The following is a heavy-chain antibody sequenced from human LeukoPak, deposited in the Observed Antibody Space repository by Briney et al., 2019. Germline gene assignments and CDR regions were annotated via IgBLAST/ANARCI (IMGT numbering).Heavy chain of an antibody. J-gene: IGHJ6*03. CDR2: INHSGST. CDR1: GGSFSGYY. Sequence: SETLSLTCAVYGGSFSGYYWSWIRQPPGKGLEWIGEINHSGSTNYNPSLKSRVTISVDTSKNQFSLKLSSVTAADTAVYYCARRGYSYGFGTFYCYYYMDVWGKGTTVTISS. D-gene: IGHD5-18*01. CDR3: ARRGYSYGFGTFYCYYYMDV. V-gene: IGHV4-34*01.